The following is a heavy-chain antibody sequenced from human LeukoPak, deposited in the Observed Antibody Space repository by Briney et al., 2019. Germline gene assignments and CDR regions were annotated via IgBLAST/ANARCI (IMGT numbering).Heavy chain of an antibody. J-gene: IGHJ6*02. CDR1: GYNFISYY. Sequence: ASVTVSCKASGYNFISYYMHWVRQAPGQGLEWMGIINPSGGSTSYAQTFQDRVTMTRDTSTSTVYMELSSLKSEDTAVYYCAREDVVLVDAVRYYYYGMDVWGQGTTVTVSS. V-gene: IGHV1-46*01. CDR3: AREDVVLVDAVRYYYYGMDV. D-gene: IGHD2-8*01. CDR2: INPSGGST.